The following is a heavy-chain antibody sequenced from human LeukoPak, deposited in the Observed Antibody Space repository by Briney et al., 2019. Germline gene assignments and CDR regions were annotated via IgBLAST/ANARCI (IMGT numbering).Heavy chain of an antibody. V-gene: IGHV4-38-2*01. CDR3: ARHLSDDFWSGTDN. CDR1: GYSISSGYY. CDR2: IYHSGST. J-gene: IGHJ4*01. Sequence: PSETLSLTCAVSGYSISSGYYWGWVRQAPGKGLEWIGSIYHSGSTYYNPSLKSPGTISVDPSKNQFPLELSSVTSPDTARYYCARHLSDDFWSGTDNWGHGNLVTASS. D-gene: IGHD3-3*01.